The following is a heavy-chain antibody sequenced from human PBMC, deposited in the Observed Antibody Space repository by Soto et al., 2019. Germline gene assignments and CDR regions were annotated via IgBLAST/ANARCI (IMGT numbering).Heavy chain of an antibody. CDR3: ARGSPPPPNCSSGSCYHRCHFDY. D-gene: IGHD2-15*01. V-gene: IGHV3-21*04. CDR2: IGTGSTYI. CDR1: GFIFSTSY. J-gene: IGHJ4*02. Sequence: GGSLRLSCAGSGFIFSTSYMSWVRQAPGKGLEWVSSIGTGSTYIYYADSVEGRFTISRDNAQKSLYLQLTSLEVEDSAVYFRARGSPPPPNCSSGSCYHRCHFDYWGQGTLVTVSS.